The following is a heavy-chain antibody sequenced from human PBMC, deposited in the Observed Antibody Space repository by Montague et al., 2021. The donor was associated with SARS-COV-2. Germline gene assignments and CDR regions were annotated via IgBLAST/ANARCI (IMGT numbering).Heavy chain of an antibody. V-gene: IGHV4-31*03. CDR3: ARVKSMITFGGVIVLFDY. CDR1: GGSISSGGYY. Sequence: TLSLTCTVSGGSISSGGYYWSWIRQHPGKGLEWIGYIYYSGSTYYNPSLKSRVTISVDTSKNQFSLKPSSVTAADTAVYYCARVKSMITFGGVIVLFDYWGQGTLVTVSS. J-gene: IGHJ4*02. D-gene: IGHD3-16*02. CDR2: IYYSGST.